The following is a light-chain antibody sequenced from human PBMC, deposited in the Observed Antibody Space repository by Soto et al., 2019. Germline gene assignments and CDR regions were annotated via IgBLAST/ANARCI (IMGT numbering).Light chain of an antibody. CDR3: SSYTSTSTLYV. CDR2: EVS. V-gene: IGLV2-8*01. Sequence: QSVLTQPPSASGSPGQSVTISCTGTSSDIGAYNYVSWFQHHPGKAPKLIIFEVSKRPSGVPDRFSASKSGNTASLTISGLQAEDEADYYCSSYTSTSTLYVFGTGTKVTVL. J-gene: IGLJ1*01. CDR1: SSDIGAYNY.